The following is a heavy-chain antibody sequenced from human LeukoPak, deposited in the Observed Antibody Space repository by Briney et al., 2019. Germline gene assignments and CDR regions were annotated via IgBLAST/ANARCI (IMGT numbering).Heavy chain of an antibody. D-gene: IGHD3-22*01. CDR3: ARYYDSSGYYYPIHDAFDI. V-gene: IGHV4-61*02. J-gene: IGHJ3*02. Sequence: SQTPSLTCTVSGGSISSGSYYWSWIRQPAGKGLEWIGRIYTSGSTNYNPSLKSRVTISVDTSKNQFSLKLSSVTAADTAVYYCARYYDSSGYYYPIHDAFDIWGQGTMVTVSS. CDR2: IYTSGST. CDR1: GGSISSGSYY.